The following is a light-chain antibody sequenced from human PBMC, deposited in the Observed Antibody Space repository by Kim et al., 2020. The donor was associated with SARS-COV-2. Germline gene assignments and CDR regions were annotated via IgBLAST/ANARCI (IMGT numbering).Light chain of an antibody. V-gene: IGLV6-57*04. CDR2: EDN. CDR3: QSYDSVWV. Sequence: NFMLTQPHSVSESPGKTVTISCTRSSGSIASNYVQWYQQRPGSAPTTVIYEDNQRPSGVPDRFSGSIDSSSNSASLTISGLKTEDEADYNCQSYDSVWVFGGGTQLTVL. J-gene: IGLJ3*02. CDR1: SGSIASNY.